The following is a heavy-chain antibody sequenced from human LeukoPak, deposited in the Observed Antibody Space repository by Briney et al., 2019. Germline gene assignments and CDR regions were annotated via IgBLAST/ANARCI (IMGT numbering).Heavy chain of an antibody. CDR2: IYHNGST. V-gene: IGHV4-4*02. Sequence: PSETLSLTCAVSGASISSNNWWWSWVRQPPGKGLEWIGEIYHNGSTNYNPSLKSRVTMSVDKSKNQFSLKLSSVTAADTAVYYCASAEPRGIIWYPYWGQGTLVTVSS. D-gene: IGHD6-13*01. CDR1: GASISSNNW. CDR3: ASAEPRGIIWYPY. J-gene: IGHJ4*02.